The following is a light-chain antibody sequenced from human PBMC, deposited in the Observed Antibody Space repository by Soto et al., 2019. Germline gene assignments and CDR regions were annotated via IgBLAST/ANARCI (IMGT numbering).Light chain of an antibody. Sequence: QSVLTQPPSVSAASGQRVTISCSGSSSNIGANYVSWYQQFPGTAPKLLIYDNNKRPSGIPDRFSGSKSGTSATLDITGLQTGDEVDYHCGTWDNRLNYAWVFGGGTKLTVL. CDR2: DNN. CDR1: SSNIGANY. J-gene: IGLJ3*02. V-gene: IGLV1-51*01. CDR3: GTWDNRLNYAWV.